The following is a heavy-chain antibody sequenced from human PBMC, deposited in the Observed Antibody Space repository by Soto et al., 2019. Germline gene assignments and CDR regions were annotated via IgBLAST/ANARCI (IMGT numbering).Heavy chain of an antibody. Sequence: GGSLRLSCAASGFTFSSYGMHWVRQAPGKGLEWVAVIWYDGSNKYYADSVKGRFTISRDNSKNTLYLQMNSLRAEDTAVYYCARETLMPYDSSGYVDYWGQGTLVTVSS. CDR3: ARETLMPYDSSGYVDY. CDR1: GFTFSSYG. J-gene: IGHJ4*02. V-gene: IGHV3-33*01. CDR2: IWYDGSNK. D-gene: IGHD3-22*01.